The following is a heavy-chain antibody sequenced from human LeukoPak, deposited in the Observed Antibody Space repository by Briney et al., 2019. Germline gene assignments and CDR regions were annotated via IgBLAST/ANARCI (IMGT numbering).Heavy chain of an antibody. CDR2: INAYNGDT. V-gene: IGHV1-18*01. CDR1: GYTFTSYG. CDR3: ARDGSGTWFDY. J-gene: IGHJ4*02. D-gene: IGHD3-10*01. Sequence: ASVKVSYKASGYTFTSYGISWVRQAPGQGLEWMAWINAYNGDTNYAQKVQGRVTMTTDTSTSTAYMELRSLRSDDTAVYYCARDGSGTWFDYWGQGTLVTVSS.